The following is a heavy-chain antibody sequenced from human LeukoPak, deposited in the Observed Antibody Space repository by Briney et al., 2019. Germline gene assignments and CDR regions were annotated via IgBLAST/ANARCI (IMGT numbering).Heavy chain of an antibody. Sequence: TSETLSLTCTVSGGSISTYRWNWIRKSPEKGLEWIGYMQSTGNSNYNPSLKSRVTMSVDMSRNQIVLNLSSVTAADTAVYFCARDKQHSYGRYFDPWGQGTLVTVSS. D-gene: IGHD5-18*01. V-gene: IGHV4-59*01. CDR3: ARDKQHSYGRYFDP. CDR1: GGSISTYR. CDR2: MQSTGNS. J-gene: IGHJ4*02.